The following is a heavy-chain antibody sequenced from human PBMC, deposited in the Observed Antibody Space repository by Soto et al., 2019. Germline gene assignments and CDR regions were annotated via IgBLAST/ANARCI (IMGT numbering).Heavy chain of an antibody. V-gene: IGHV3-64*02. Sequence: GGSLRLSCAASGFTFSNYAMHWVRQAPGKGLEYVSAISGNGFSTYYGDSLRGRFIISRDNSKNTLYLQMCSLRAEDMAVYYCVRVDGTYWGQGALVTVSS. CDR2: ISGNGFST. D-gene: IGHD1-26*01. CDR1: GFTFSNYA. J-gene: IGHJ4*02. CDR3: VRVDGTY.